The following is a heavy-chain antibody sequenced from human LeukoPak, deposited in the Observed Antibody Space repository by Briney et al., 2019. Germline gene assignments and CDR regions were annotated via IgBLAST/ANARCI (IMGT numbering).Heavy chain of an antibody. J-gene: IGHJ4*02. CDR1: GFTFSSYA. D-gene: IGHD3-3*01. V-gene: IGHV3-30-3*01. CDR2: ISYDGSNK. Sequence: PGGSLRLSCAASGFTFSSYAMHWVRQAPGKGLEWVAVISYDGSNKYYADSVKGRFTISRDNSKNTLYLQMNSLRAEDTAVYYCARDMRLRFLEWLQPVFDYWGQGTLVTVSS. CDR3: ARDMRLRFLEWLQPVFDY.